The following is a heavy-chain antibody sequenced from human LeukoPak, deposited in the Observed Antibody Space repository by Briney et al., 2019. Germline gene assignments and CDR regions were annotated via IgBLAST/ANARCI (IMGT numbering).Heavy chain of an antibody. V-gene: IGHV4-38-2*02. CDR1: GGSISSYY. J-gene: IGHJ4*02. CDR2: IYHSGST. CDR3: ARGDWGYFDY. D-gene: IGHD3/OR15-3a*01. Sequence: KPSETLSLTCTVSGGSISSYYWGWIRQPPGKGLEWIGSIYHSGSTYYNPSLKSRVTISVDTSKNQFSLKLSSVTAADTAVYYCARGDWGYFDYWGQGTLVTVSS.